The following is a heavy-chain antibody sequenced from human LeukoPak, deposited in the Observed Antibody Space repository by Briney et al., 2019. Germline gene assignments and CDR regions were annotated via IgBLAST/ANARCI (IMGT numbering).Heavy chain of an antibody. Sequence: PGGSLRLSCAASGFTFSNAWMSWVRQAPGKGLEWVGRIKSKTDGGTTDYAAPVKGRFTISRDDSKNTLYLQMNSLKTEDTAVYYCTTDRPTYYDFWSGPTQGNDYWGQGTLVTVSS. CDR1: GFTFSNAW. CDR2: IKSKTDGGTT. CDR3: TTDRPTYYDFWSGPTQGNDY. J-gene: IGHJ4*02. V-gene: IGHV3-15*01. D-gene: IGHD3-3*01.